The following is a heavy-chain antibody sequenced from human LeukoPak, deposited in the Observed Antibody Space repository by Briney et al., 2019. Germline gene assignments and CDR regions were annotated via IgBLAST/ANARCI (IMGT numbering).Heavy chain of an antibody. V-gene: IGHV3-30*02. CDR1: GFTFSNFG. CDR3: AKRALTSHFDY. CDR2: IQYDGNNK. Sequence: GGSLRLSCAASGFTFSNFGMHWVRQAPGKGLDWVAFIQYDGNNKYYSDSVKGRFTISRDNSKNTLYLQMNSLRAEDTAVYYCAKRALTSHFDYWGQGTLVTVSS. J-gene: IGHJ4*02.